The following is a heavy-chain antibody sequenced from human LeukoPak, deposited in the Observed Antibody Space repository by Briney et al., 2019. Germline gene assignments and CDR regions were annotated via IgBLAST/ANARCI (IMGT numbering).Heavy chain of an antibody. V-gene: IGHV3-7*01. D-gene: IGHD5-12*01. Sequence: GGSLRLSCTASGFTLSESWLSWVRQAPGRGLEWVASINPDGGHKEYVDSLKGRFTVSKDNAENLLFLQMNSLRAEDTAVYYCAKDLSGYDYFDYWGQGTLVTVSS. CDR2: INPDGGHK. CDR1: GFTLSESW. CDR3: AKDLSGYDYFDY. J-gene: IGHJ4*02.